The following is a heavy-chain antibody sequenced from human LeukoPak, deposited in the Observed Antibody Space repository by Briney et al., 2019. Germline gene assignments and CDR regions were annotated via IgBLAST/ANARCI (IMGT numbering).Heavy chain of an antibody. CDR1: GFTFSSYS. Sequence: GGSLRLSCAASGFTFSSYSMNWVRQAPGKGLEWVSSISSSSSYIYYADSVKGRFTISRDNSKNTLYLQMNSLRAEDTAVYYCAKDPDEGGLGYFDYWGQGTLVTVSS. CDR2: ISSSSSYI. V-gene: IGHV3-21*04. J-gene: IGHJ4*02. D-gene: IGHD1-14*01. CDR3: AKDPDEGGLGYFDY.